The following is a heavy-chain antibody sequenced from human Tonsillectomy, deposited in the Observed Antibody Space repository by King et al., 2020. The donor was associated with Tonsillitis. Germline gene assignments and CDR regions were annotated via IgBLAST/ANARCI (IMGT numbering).Heavy chain of an antibody. Sequence: QLVQSGGGVVQPGRSLRLSCAASGFTFSSYAMHWVRQAPGKGLEWVAVISYDGSNKYYADSVKGRFTISRDNSKNTVYLQMNSLRAEDTAVFYCAREGSSGWYLDDAFDIWGKGTMVTVSS. CDR1: GFTFSSYA. D-gene: IGHD6-19*01. CDR3: AREGSSGWYLDDAFDI. CDR2: ISYDGSNK. V-gene: IGHV3-30-3*01. J-gene: IGHJ3*02.